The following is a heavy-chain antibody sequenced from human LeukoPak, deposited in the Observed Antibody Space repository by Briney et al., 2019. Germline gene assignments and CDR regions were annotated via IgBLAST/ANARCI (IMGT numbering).Heavy chain of an antibody. Sequence: PGGSLRLSCAASGFTFSSYGMHWVRQAPGKGLEWVAVIWYDGSNKYYADSVKGRFTISRDNSKNTLYLQMNSLRAEDTALYYCAKELVQLYLGRYYYYYGMDVWGQGTTVTVSS. J-gene: IGHJ6*02. CDR1: GFTFSSYG. D-gene: IGHD5-18*01. CDR3: AKELVQLYLGRYYYYYGMDV. CDR2: IWYDGSNK. V-gene: IGHV3-30*02.